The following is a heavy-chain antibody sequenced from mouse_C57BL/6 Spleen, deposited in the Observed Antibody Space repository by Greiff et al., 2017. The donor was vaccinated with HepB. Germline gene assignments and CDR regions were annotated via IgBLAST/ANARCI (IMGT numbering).Heavy chain of an antibody. J-gene: IGHJ2*01. CDR1: GYSFTGYY. CDR2: INPSTGGT. Sequence: VQLQQSGPELVKPGASVKISCKASGYSFTGYYMNWVKQSPEKSLEWIGEINPSTGGTTYNQKFKAKATLTVDKSSSTAYMQLKSLTSEDSAVYYCARGYYGRDYWGQGTTLTVSS. D-gene: IGHD1-1*02. V-gene: IGHV1-42*01. CDR3: ARGYYGRDY.